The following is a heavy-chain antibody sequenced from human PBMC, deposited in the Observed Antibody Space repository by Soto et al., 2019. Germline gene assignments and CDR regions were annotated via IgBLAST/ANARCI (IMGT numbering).Heavy chain of an antibody. D-gene: IGHD2-21*01. V-gene: IGHV1-69*02. CDR3: TIGSWSGEVFDI. CDR2: IIPMLGVR. CDR1: GGTFSTYS. Sequence: QVQLVQSGAEVKKPGSSVKVSCKDSGGTFSTYSMFWVRQAPGQGLEWMGRIIPMLGVRNYAQRFQDRVTITAEKSTATVHMELSSLRSDDTALYYCTIGSWSGEVFDIWGQGTMVTVSS. J-gene: IGHJ3*02.